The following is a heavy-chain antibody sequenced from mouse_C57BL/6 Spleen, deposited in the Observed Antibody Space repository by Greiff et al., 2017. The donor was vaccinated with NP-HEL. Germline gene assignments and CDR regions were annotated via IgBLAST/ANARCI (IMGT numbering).Heavy chain of an antibody. V-gene: IGHV2-3*01. Sequence: VQLQQSGPGLVAPSQSLSITCTVSGFSLTSYGVSWVRQPPGKGLEWLGVIWGDGSTHYHSALISRLSLSKDNSKSPVFLKLNSRQTDDTATYDCAKTTVVATRYFDVWGTGTTVTVSS. D-gene: IGHD1-1*01. CDR1: GFSLTSYG. CDR3: AKTTVVATRYFDV. CDR2: IWGDGST. J-gene: IGHJ1*03.